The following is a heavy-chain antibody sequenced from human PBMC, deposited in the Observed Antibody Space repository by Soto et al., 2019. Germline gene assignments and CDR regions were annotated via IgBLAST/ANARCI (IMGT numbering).Heavy chain of an antibody. J-gene: IGHJ4*02. CDR1: GCSISGYY. D-gene: IGHD6-13*01. CDR3: ARIFGNTWYFSHNY. CDR2: ISGQISDSGST. Sequence: PSETLSLTCTVSGCSISGYYWSWIRQPPAGVLEWIGYISGQISDSGSTYYYPSLKSRATISIDTSNNQFSLKLSSVTAADTAVYYCARIFGNTWYFSHNYWGQGTLVTVSS. V-gene: IGHV4-59*01.